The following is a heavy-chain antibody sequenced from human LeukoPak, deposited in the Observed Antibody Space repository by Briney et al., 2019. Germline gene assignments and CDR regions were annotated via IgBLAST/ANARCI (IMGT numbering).Heavy chain of an antibody. Sequence: GGSLRLSCVASGFTFTNYWMSWVRQAPGKGLEWVANIKQDGSEKYYLDSLEGRFTISRDNAKNSVYLQINRLRAEDTAVYYCAKDAYSINWYNWFDPWGQGTLLTVSS. CDR3: AKDAYSINWYNWFDP. CDR2: IKQDGSEK. D-gene: IGHD6-13*01. J-gene: IGHJ5*02. CDR1: GFTFTNYW. V-gene: IGHV3-7*01.